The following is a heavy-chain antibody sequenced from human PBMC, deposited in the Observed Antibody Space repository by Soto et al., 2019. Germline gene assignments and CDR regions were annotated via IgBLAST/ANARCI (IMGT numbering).Heavy chain of an antibody. Sequence: SETLSLTCTVSGGSISSGGYYWTWIRQHPGKGLEWIGYIYYSGSTYYNPSLKSRVTISVDTSKNQFSLKLSSVTAADTAVYYCARRLYYDSSGFEGGGMDVWGQGTTVTASS. V-gene: IGHV4-39*01. CDR3: ARRLYYDSSGFEGGGMDV. CDR2: IYYSGST. CDR1: GGSISSGGYY. D-gene: IGHD3-22*01. J-gene: IGHJ6*02.